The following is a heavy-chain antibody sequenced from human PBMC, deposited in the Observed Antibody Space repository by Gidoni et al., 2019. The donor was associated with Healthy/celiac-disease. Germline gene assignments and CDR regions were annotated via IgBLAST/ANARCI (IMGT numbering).Heavy chain of an antibody. CDR1: GFTFDDYA. CDR2: ISWNSGSI. J-gene: IGHJ4*02. Sequence: EVQLVESGGGLVQPGRSLRLSCAASGFTFDDYAMHWVRQAPGKGLGGVSGISWNSGSIGYADSVKGRFTISRDNAKNSLYLQMNSLRAEDTALYYCAKATAAAVRSDFDYWGQGTLVTVSS. CDR3: AKATAAAVRSDFDY. D-gene: IGHD6-13*01. V-gene: IGHV3-9*01.